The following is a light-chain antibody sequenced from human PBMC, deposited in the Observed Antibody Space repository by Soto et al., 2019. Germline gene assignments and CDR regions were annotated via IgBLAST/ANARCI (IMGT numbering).Light chain of an antibody. CDR2: DVT. J-gene: IGLJ2*01. CDR3: SSYSDSSTL. Sequence: QSALTQPASVSGSPGQSITISCTGSSSDVGAYNYVSWYQQHPGKAPKLIIYDVTDRPSGVSNRFSGSKSANTASLTISGLQAEDEADYYCSSYSDSSTLFGGGTKLTVL. CDR1: SSDVGAYNY. V-gene: IGLV2-14*01.